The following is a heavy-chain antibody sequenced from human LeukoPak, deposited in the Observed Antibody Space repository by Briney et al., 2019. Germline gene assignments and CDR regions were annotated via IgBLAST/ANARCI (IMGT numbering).Heavy chain of an antibody. CDR1: GGSISSSSYY. J-gene: IGHJ4*02. Sequence: SETLSLACTVSGGSISSSSYYWSWIRQPAGKGLEWIGRIYTSGTTNYNPSLKSRVTMSVDTSKNQFSLKMRSVTAADTAVYYCARANYDGSDYWGQGTLVTVSS. V-gene: IGHV4-61*02. CDR2: IYTSGTT. CDR3: ARANYDGSDY. D-gene: IGHD3-22*01.